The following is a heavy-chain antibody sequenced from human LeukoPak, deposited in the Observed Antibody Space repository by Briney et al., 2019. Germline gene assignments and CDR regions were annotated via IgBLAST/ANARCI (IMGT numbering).Heavy chain of an antibody. CDR3: ARAYYGGNSGFLDY. J-gene: IGHJ4*02. Sequence: SETLSLTCTVSGGPISSYYWSWIRQPPGKGLEWIGYIYYNGSTNYNPSLKSRVTISVDTSKNQFSLKLSSVTAADTAVYYCARAYYGGNSGFLDYWGQGTLVTVSS. D-gene: IGHD4-23*01. CDR2: IYYNGST. V-gene: IGHV4-59*01. CDR1: GGPISSYY.